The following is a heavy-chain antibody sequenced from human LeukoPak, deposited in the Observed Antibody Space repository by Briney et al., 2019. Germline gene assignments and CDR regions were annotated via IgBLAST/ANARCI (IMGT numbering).Heavy chain of an antibody. CDR1: GYTFSGYG. V-gene: IGHV1-18*01. CDR2: ISAYNGNT. Sequence: ASVKVSCKASGYTFSGYGISWVRQAPGQGLECMGWISAYNGNTNYVKKLQGRVTMTTDTSTTTAYMELRSLRSDDTAVYYCARDDLGYCNGGSCYTLYDYWGQGTLVTVSS. CDR3: ARDDLGYCNGGSCYTLYDY. J-gene: IGHJ4*02. D-gene: IGHD2-15*01.